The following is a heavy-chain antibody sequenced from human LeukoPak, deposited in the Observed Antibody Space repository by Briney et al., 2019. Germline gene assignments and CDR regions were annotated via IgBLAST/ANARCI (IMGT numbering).Heavy chain of an antibody. CDR2: IYSGGST. CDR3: ARDYGDESYPGLDY. Sequence: GGSLRLSCAASGFTFSNYWMSWVRQAPGKGLEWVSVIYSGGSTYYADSVKGRFTISRDNSKNTLYLQMNSLRAEDTAVYYCARDYGDESYPGLDYWGQGTLVTVSS. J-gene: IGHJ4*02. CDR1: GFTFSNYW. V-gene: IGHV3-53*01. D-gene: IGHD4-17*01.